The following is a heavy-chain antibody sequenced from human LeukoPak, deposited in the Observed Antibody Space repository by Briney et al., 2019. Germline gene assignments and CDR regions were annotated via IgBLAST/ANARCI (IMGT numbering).Heavy chain of an antibody. D-gene: IGHD3-22*01. CDR3: AKDRGGYYYNFGY. CDR1: GFTFSSYA. V-gene: IGHV3-30*04. J-gene: IGHJ4*02. CDR2: ISYDGSNK. Sequence: PGGSLRLSCAASGFTFSSYAMHWVRQAPGKGLEWVAVISYDGSNKYYADSVKGRFTISRDNSKNTLYLQMNSLRAEDTAVYYCAKDRGGYYYNFGYWGQGTLVTVSS.